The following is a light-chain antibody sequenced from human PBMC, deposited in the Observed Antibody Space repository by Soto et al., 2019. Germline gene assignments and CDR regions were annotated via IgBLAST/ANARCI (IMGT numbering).Light chain of an antibody. CDR1: QSVSSNF. CDR3: QQYGSSPQT. V-gene: IGKV3-20*01. J-gene: IGKJ1*01. Sequence: PGERATLSCRASQSVSSNFLAWYQQKPGQAPRLLIFGASSRATGIPDRFGGSGSGTDFTLTVSRLEPEDFVVYYCQQYGSSPQTFGQGTKVEIK. CDR2: GAS.